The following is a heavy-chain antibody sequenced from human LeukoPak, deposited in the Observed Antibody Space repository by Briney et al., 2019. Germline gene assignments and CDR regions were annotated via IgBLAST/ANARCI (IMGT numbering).Heavy chain of an antibody. CDR2: ISGDGSST. CDR1: GFTFSSSW. D-gene: IGHD2-21*01. Sequence: GGSLRLSCAASGFTFSSSWMHWVRQAPGKGLVWVSRISGDGSSTSYADSVKGRFTISRDNAKNTVYLQMNSLRAEDTAVYYCARVNVGDGVWGKGTTVTVSS. CDR3: ARVNVGDGV. J-gene: IGHJ6*04. V-gene: IGHV3-74*01.